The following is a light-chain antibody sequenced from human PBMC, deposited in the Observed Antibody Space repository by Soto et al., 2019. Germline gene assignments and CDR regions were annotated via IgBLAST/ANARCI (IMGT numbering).Light chain of an antibody. CDR1: QSISTW. CDR2: GAS. J-gene: IGKJ5*01. V-gene: IGKV1-39*01. CDR3: QQGYTPPPIT. Sequence: DIQMTQSAPALSASVGDRVTITCRASQSISTWLAWYQQKPGKAPKLLIYGASTLQSGVPSRFSGSGSGTDFTLTISSLQPEDFAIHYWQQGYTPPPITSGQGTRLE.